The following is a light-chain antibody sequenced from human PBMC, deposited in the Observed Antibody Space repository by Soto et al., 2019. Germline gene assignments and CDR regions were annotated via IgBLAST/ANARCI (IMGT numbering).Light chain of an antibody. J-gene: IGKJ1*01. CDR3: QQYMSSVT. V-gene: IGKV3-20*01. CDR1: QSVDSTF. Sequence: EVVLTQSPGSLSLSPGQRATLSCRASQSVDSTFFAWYQKKPGQAPRLLIYGASKRATGNPDRFSGSGTGTDLTLIISRLEPEDFAVYYCQQYMSSVTFGQGTKVEIK. CDR2: GAS.